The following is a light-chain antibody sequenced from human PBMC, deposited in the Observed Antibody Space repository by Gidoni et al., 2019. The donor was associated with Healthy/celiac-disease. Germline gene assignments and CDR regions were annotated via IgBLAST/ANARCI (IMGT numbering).Light chain of an antibody. V-gene: IGKV2-28*01. CDR2: LGS. J-gene: IGKJ4*01. Sequence: DIVMTQSPLSLPVTPGEPASISCRSSQSLLHSNGYNYLACYLQKPGQSPQLLIDLGSNRASGVPDRFSGSGSGTDFTLKISRVEAEDVGVYYCMQALQTPLTFGGGTKVEI. CDR1: QSLLHSNGYNY. CDR3: MQALQTPLT.